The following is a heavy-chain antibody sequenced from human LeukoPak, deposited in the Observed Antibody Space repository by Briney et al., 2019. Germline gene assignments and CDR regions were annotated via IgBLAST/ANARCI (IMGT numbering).Heavy chain of an antibody. J-gene: IGHJ4*02. CDR3: ARDRSIAADRDY. V-gene: IGHV4-61*02. Sequence: SQTLSLTCTVSGGSISSGSYYWSWIRQPAGKGLEWIGRIYSSGSTNYNPSLKSRVTISVDTSKNQFSLKLSSVTAADTAVYYCARDRSIAADRDYWGQGTLVTVSS. D-gene: IGHD6-13*01. CDR2: IYSSGST. CDR1: GGSISSGSYY.